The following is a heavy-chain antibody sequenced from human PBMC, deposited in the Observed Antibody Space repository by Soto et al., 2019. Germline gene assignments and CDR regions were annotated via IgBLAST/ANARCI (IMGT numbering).Heavy chain of an antibody. CDR2: IYHTGSN. CDR3: AKMRTGPRGFEF. V-gene: IGHV4-28*01. D-gene: IGHD1-7*01. J-gene: IGHJ4*02. Sequence: QVQLQESGPGLVKPSDTLSLTCAVSGYSISNSDWWGWVRQPPGKGLEWIGYIYHTGSNYYNPSPKRRVTMSVDPPKNQFSLKLSSVTAMDTAVYYCAKMRTGPRGFEFWGQGTLVTVSS. CDR1: GYSISNSDW.